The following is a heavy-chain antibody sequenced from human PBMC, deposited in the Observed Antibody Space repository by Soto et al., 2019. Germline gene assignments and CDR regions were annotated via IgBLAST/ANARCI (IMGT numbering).Heavy chain of an antibody. Sequence: QVQLVESGGGVVQPGRSLRLSCAASGFTFISYAMHWVRQAPGKGLEWVAVISFDGSTEYYADSVKGRFTISRDNSKNTVYLQMNSLRYEDTAVYYGAISRHGSGSYTDFYYGLDVWGQGTTVTVSS. CDR3: AISRHGSGSYTDFYYGLDV. CDR1: GFTFISYA. V-gene: IGHV3-30-3*01. CDR2: ISFDGSTE. D-gene: IGHD3-10*01. J-gene: IGHJ6*02.